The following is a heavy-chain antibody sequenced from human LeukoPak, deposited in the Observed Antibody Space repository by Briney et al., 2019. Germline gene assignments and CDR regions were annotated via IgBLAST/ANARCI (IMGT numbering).Heavy chain of an antibody. J-gene: IGHJ3*02. CDR2: IYYSGGT. D-gene: IGHD1-1*01. CDR1: GGSISSGGYY. Sequence: SETLSLTCTVSGGSISSGGYYWSWIRQHPGKGLEWIGYIYYSGGTYYNPSLKSRVTISVDTSKNQFSLKLSSVTAADTAVYYCARVEVFAFDTWGQGTMVTVSS. CDR3: ARVEVFAFDT. V-gene: IGHV4-31*03.